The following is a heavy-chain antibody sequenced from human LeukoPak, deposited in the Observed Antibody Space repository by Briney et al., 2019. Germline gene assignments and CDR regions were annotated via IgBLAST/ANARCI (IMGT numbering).Heavy chain of an antibody. J-gene: IGHJ4*02. CDR1: GFTFSSYG. Sequence: GGSLRLPCAASGFTFSSYGMHWVRQAPGKGLEWVAVIWYDGSNKYYADSVKGRFTISRDNSKNTLYLQMNSLRAEDTAVYYCARGPNSSGWYGGGFDYWGQGTLVTVSS. CDR2: IWYDGSNK. CDR3: ARGPNSSGWYGGGFDY. V-gene: IGHV3-33*01. D-gene: IGHD6-19*01.